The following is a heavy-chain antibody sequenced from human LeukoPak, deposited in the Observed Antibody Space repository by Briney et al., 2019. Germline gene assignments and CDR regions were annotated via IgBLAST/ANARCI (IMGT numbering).Heavy chain of an antibody. Sequence: GGSLRLSCAASGFTFSSYAMSWVRQAPGKGLEWVSAISGSGGSTYYADSVKGRFTISRDNSKNTLYLQMNSLRAEDTAVYYCANYMATITYYYYYYGMDVWGQGTTVTVSS. CDR2: ISGSGGST. J-gene: IGHJ6*02. CDR1: GFTFSSYA. D-gene: IGHD5-24*01. CDR3: ANYMATITYYYYYYGMDV. V-gene: IGHV3-23*01.